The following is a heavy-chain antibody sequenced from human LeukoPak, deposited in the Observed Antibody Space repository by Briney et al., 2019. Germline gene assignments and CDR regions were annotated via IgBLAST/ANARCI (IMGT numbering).Heavy chain of an antibody. CDR3: AKDLHDYGNYVGWFDS. CDR1: GFTFSSYA. CDR2: ISGSGDNT. D-gene: IGHD4-11*01. Sequence: GGSLRLSCAASGFTFSSYAMDWVRQAPGKGLEWVSAISGSGDNTYYADSVKGRFTISRDNSKTTLFLQMNSLRAEDTAVYYCAKDLHDYGNYVGWFDSWGQGTLVTVSS. V-gene: IGHV3-23*01. J-gene: IGHJ5*01.